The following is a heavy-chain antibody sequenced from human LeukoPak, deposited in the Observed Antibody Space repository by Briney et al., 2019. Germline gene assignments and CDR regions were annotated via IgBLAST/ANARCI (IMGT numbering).Heavy chain of an antibody. CDR2: IIPIFGTA. V-gene: IGHV1-69*05. D-gene: IGHD3-3*01. J-gene: IGHJ3*02. CDR3: ARDTGYDFWSGYFDI. CDR1: GGTFSSYA. Sequence: SVKVSCKASGGTFSSYAISWVRQAPGQGLEWMGGIIPIFGTANYAQKFQGRVTITTDESTSTAYMELSSLRSEDTAVYYCARDTGYDFWSGYFDIWGQGTMVTVSS.